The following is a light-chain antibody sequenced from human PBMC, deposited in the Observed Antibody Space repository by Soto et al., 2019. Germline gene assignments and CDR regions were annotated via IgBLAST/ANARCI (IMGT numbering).Light chain of an antibody. Sequence: DIQMTQSPSTLSASVGDRVTITCRASQSISSWLAWYQQKPGKAPKLVIYKASSLKSGVPSRFSGSGSGREFTLTISNLQPDDFATYYCQQYDSYSLWTFGQGTKVAIK. CDR3: QQYDSYSLWT. CDR1: QSISSW. CDR2: KAS. J-gene: IGKJ1*01. V-gene: IGKV1-5*03.